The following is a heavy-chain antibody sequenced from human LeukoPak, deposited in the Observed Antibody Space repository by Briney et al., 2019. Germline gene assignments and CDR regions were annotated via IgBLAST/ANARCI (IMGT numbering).Heavy chain of an antibody. Sequence: SCKASGYTFTGYYMHWVRQAPGKGLEWVAVISYDGSNKYYADSVKGRFTISRDNSKNTLDLQMNSLRVEDTAVYYCAKALRMGIPGDWGQGTLVTVSS. CDR3: AKALRMGIPGD. D-gene: IGHD2-21*01. J-gene: IGHJ4*02. CDR2: ISYDGSNK. CDR1: GYTFTGYY. V-gene: IGHV3-30*18.